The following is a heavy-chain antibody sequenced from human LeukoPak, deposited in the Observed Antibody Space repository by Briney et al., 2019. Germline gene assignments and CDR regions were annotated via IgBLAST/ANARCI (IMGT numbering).Heavy chain of an antibody. V-gene: IGHV3-23*01. CDR2: ISGSGGST. CDR1: GFTVSSNY. CDR3: AKESDYGDGYYFDY. J-gene: IGHJ4*02. Sequence: GGSLRLSCAASGFTVSSNYMSWVRQAPGKGLEWVSAISGSGGSTYYADSVKGRFTISRGNSKNTLYLQMNSLRAEDTAVYYCAKESDYGDGYYFDYWGQGTLVTVSS. D-gene: IGHD4-17*01.